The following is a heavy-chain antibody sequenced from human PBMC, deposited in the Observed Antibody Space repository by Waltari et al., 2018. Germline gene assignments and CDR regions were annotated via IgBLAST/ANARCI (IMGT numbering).Heavy chain of an antibody. CDR3: ARDLRKGRVATIKPTPDAFDI. D-gene: IGHD5-12*01. Sequence: QVQLVQSGAEVKKPGASVKVSCKASGYTFTSYAMHWVRQAPGQRLEWMGWINAGNGNTKYSQKFQGRVTITRYTSASTAYMELSSLRSEDTAVYYCARDLRKGRVATIKPTPDAFDIWGQGTMVTVSS. CDR1: GYTFTSYA. V-gene: IGHV1-3*01. J-gene: IGHJ3*02. CDR2: INAGNGNT.